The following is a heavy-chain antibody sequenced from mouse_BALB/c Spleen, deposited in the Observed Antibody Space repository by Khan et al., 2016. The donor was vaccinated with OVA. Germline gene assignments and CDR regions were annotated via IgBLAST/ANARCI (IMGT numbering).Heavy chain of an antibody. Sequence: QIQLVQSGPGLVAPSQSLSITCTVSGFSLTSYGVHWVRQPPGKGLEWLGIIWAGGSTNYNSDLMSRLSISKDNSKSQVFVKMISLQTDDTAMYYCARDHGNTYEYFDYWGQGTTLTVSS. CDR3: ARDHGNTYEYFDY. CDR2: IWAGGST. CDR1: GFSLTSYG. J-gene: IGHJ2*01. V-gene: IGHV2-9*02. D-gene: IGHD1-1*01.